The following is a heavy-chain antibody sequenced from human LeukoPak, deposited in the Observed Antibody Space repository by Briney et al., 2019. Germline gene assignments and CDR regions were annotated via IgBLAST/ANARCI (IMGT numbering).Heavy chain of an antibody. D-gene: IGHD1-26*01. V-gene: IGHV4-39*01. CDR1: GASISSSSYY. J-gene: IGHJ4*02. CDR3: VDLRRGAHDY. Sequence: KPSETLSLTCTVSGASISSSSYYWGWIRQPPGKGLEWIGSIYYSGSTYYNPSLKSRVTISVDTSKNQFSLKLSSVTAADTAVYYCVDLRRGAHDYWGQGTLVTVSS. CDR2: IYYSGST.